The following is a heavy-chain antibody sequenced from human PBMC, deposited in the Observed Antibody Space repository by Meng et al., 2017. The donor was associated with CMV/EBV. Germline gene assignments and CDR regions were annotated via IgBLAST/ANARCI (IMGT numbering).Heavy chain of an antibody. CDR3: ARGHDYGDYALDY. D-gene: IGHD4-17*01. Sequence: SETLSLTCAVYGGSFSGYYWSWIRQPPGKGLEWIGEINRSGSTDYNPSLKSRVTISVDTSKNQFSLKLSSVTAADTAVYYCARGHDYGDYALDYWGQGTLVTVSS. V-gene: IGHV4-34*01. J-gene: IGHJ4*02. CDR2: INRSGST. CDR1: GGSFSGYY.